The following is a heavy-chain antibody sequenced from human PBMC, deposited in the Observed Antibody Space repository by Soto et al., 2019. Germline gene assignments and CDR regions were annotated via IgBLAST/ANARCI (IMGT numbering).Heavy chain of an antibody. V-gene: IGHV1-46*03. CDR2: INPSGGST. CDR1: GYTFTSYY. D-gene: IGHD2-15*01. CDR3: ARSIGGGSYLYYYYYMDV. Sequence: ASVKVSCKASGYTFTSYYMHWVRQAPGQGLEWMGIINPSGGSTSYAQKFQGRVTMTRDTSTSTVSMELSSLRSEDTAVYYCARSIGGGSYLYYYYYMDVWGKGTTVTVSS. J-gene: IGHJ6*03.